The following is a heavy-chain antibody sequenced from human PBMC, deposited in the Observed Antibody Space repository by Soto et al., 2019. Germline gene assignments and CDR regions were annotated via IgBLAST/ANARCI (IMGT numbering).Heavy chain of an antibody. CDR1: GGSISSGGYS. J-gene: IGHJ5*02. CDR3: ARASGGHDYGNNWFDP. Sequence: KTSETLSLTCAVSGGSISSGGYSWSWIRQPPGKGLEWIGYIYHSGSTYYNPSLKSRVTISVDTSKNQFSLKLSSVTAADTAVYYCARASGGHDYGNNWFDPWGQRTLDTVSS. V-gene: IGHV4-30-2*01. D-gene: IGHD4-17*01. CDR2: IYHSGST.